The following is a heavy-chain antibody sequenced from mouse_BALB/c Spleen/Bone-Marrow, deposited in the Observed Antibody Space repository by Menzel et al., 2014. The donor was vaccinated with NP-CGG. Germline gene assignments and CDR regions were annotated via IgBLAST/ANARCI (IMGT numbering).Heavy chain of an antibody. CDR2: IWAGGST. V-gene: IGHV2-9*02. D-gene: IGHD1-1*01. CDR1: GFSLTNYG. CDR3: ARKDYGSRGGYFDV. Sequence: VKLVESGPGLVAPSQSLSITCTVSGFSLTNYGVHWVRQPPGKGLEWLGLIWAGGSTNYNSALMSRLSISKDNSKSXVFLKMNRLQTDDTAMYYCARKDYGSRGGYFDVWGAGTTVPVSS. J-gene: IGHJ1*01.